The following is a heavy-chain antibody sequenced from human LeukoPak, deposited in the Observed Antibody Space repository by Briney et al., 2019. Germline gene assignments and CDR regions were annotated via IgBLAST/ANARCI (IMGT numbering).Heavy chain of an antibody. Sequence: SETLSLTCAVSGGSISSSNWWSWVRPPPGKGLEWIGEIYHSGSTNYNPSLKSRVTISVDKSKNQFSLKLSSVTAADTAVYYCASRKGYCSGGSCDDYWGQGTLVTVSS. D-gene: IGHD2-15*01. J-gene: IGHJ4*02. CDR2: IYHSGST. CDR1: GGSISSSNW. V-gene: IGHV4-4*02. CDR3: ASRKGYCSGGSCDDY.